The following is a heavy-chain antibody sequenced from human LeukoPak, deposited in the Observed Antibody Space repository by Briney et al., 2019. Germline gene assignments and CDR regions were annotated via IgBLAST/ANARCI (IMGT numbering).Heavy chain of an antibody. D-gene: IGHD4-23*01. V-gene: IGHV3-66*01. Sequence: GGSLRLSCAASGFTVSSNYMSWVRQAPGKGLEWVSVIYSGGSTYYADSVKGRFTISRDNSKNTLYLQMNSLRAEDTAVYYCAREFRLYGGNSEVNWFDPWGQGTLVTVSS. CDR1: GFTVSSNY. CDR2: IYSGGST. CDR3: AREFRLYGGNSEVNWFDP. J-gene: IGHJ5*02.